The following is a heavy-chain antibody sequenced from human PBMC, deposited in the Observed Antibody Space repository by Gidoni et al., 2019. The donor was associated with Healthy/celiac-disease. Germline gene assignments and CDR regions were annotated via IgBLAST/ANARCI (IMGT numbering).Heavy chain of an antibody. D-gene: IGHD1-26*01. Sequence: QVQLQESGPGLVKPSETLSLTCTVSGGSVSSGSYYWSWIRQPPGKGLEWIGYIYYSGSPNYNPSLKSRVTISVDTSKNQFSLKLSSVTAADTAVYYCARNPRRWELPPINWFDPWGQGTLVTVSS. CDR2: IYYSGSP. J-gene: IGHJ5*02. CDR1: GGSVSSGSYY. CDR3: ARNPRRWELPPINWFDP. V-gene: IGHV4-61*01.